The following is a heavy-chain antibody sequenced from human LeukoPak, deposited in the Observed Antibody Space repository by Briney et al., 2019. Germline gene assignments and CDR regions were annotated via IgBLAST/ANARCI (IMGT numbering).Heavy chain of an antibody. CDR1: SGSISSSSYY. D-gene: IGHD6-13*01. CDR3: ARAWQPLVRGWFDP. CDR2: IYYSAST. V-gene: IGHV4-39*07. Sequence: SETLSLTCTVSSGSISSSSYYWGWNRHPPGQGLEWLVSIYYSASTYYNPSLKSRITISVDTSTNQFSLKLSSATAADTAVYFCARAWQPLVRGWFDPWGQGTLVTVSS. J-gene: IGHJ5*02.